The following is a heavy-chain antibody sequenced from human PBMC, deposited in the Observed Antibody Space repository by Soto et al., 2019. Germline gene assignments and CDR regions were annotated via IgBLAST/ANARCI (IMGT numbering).Heavy chain of an antibody. CDR3: ARSYCGGDCYSVYYYYGMDV. V-gene: IGHV1-18*01. J-gene: IGHJ6*02. CDR1: GYTFTSYG. D-gene: IGHD2-21*02. CDR2: ISAYNGNT. Sequence: QVQLVQSGAEVKKPGASVKVSCKASGYTFTSYGISWVRQAPGQGLEWMGWISAYNGNTNYAQKLQGRVTMTTDTSTSTAYMELRSLRSDDTALYYCARSYCGGDCYSVYYYYGMDVWGQGTTVTVSS.